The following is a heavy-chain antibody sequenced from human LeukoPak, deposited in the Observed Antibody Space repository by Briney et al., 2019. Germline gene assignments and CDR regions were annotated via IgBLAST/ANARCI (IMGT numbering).Heavy chain of an antibody. CDR3: TTDPYYYDSSGYYDY. Sequence: PGGSLRLSCAASGFTFSNAWMSWVRQAPGKGLEWVGRIKSKTDGGTTDYAAPVKGRFTISRDDSKNTLYLQMNSLKTEDTAVYYCTTDPYYYDSSGYYDYWGQGTLVTVSS. D-gene: IGHD3-22*01. CDR2: IKSKTDGGTT. J-gene: IGHJ4*02. CDR1: GFTFSNAW. V-gene: IGHV3-15*01.